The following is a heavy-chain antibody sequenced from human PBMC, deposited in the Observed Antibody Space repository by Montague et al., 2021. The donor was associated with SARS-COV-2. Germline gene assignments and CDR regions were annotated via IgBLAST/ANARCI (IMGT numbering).Heavy chain of an antibody. CDR1: GFTFSSYW. CDR2: IRRDGIEK. CDR3: ARDRPREILDWGTYYFDC. Sequence: SLRLSCVAFGFTFSSYWMSWVRQVPGKGLEWVANIRRDGIEKYYVDSVEGRYTISRDNAKNSLYLQMNSLRAEDTAVYYCARDRPREILDWGTYYFDCWGQGTLVTVSS. V-gene: IGHV3-7*03. D-gene: IGHD3-16*01. J-gene: IGHJ4*02.